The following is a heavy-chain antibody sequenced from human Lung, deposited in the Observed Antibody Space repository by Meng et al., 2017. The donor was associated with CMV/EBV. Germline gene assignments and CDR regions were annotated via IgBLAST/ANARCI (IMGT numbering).Heavy chain of an antibody. D-gene: IGHD4-23*01. CDR1: GFTFDDYA. CDR3: AKDIGFGGNSLYGMDV. Sequence: SLRLXCAASGFTFDDYAMHWVRQAPGKGLEWVSGISWNSGSIGYADSVKGRFTISRDSAKNSLYLQMNSLRAEDTALYYCAKDIGFGGNSLYGMDVWGQGXTVTVSS. J-gene: IGHJ6*02. CDR2: ISWNSGSI. V-gene: IGHV3-9*01.